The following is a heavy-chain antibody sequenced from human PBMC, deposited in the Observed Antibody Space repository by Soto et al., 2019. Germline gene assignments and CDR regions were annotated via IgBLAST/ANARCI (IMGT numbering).Heavy chain of an antibody. D-gene: IGHD3-3*01. Sequence: XSVKGACMASGYSFTGYYMHWVRQAPGQGLEWMGWINPNSGGTNYAQKFQCRVTMTRDTSISTAYMELSRLRSDDTAVYYCARGPRIRFLEWLTNWFDPWGQGTLVTVSS. CDR3: ARGPRIRFLEWLTNWFDP. J-gene: IGHJ5*02. CDR2: INPNSGGT. V-gene: IGHV1-2*02. CDR1: GYSFTGYY.